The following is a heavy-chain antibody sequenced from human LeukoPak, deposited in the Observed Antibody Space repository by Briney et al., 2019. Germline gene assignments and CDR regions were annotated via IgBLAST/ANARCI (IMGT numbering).Heavy chain of an antibody. CDR3: ARGTKRFCSSTSCYPFDY. CDR1: GGSFSGYY. CDR2: INHSGST. D-gene: IGHD2-2*01. J-gene: IGHJ4*02. Sequence: SETLSLTCAVYGGSFSGYYCSWIRQPPGKGLEWIGEINHSGSTNYNPSLKSRVTISVDTSKNQFSLKLSSVTAADTAVYYCARGTKRFCSSTSCYPFDYWGQGTLVTVSS. V-gene: IGHV4-34*01.